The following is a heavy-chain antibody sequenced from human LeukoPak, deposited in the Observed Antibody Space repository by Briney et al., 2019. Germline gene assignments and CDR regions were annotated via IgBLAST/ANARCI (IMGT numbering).Heavy chain of an antibody. CDR2: INPNSGST. Sequence: VASVKVSCKASGYTFTGYYMHCWRRAPGQGVQEMGWINPNSGSTNYAQKFQGRVTMTRDTSISTAYMQLSTLRSDDTAVYYCARDHGGPAAAAGTHWGQGTLVTVSS. D-gene: IGHD6-13*01. J-gene: IGHJ4*02. CDR1: GYTFTGYY. CDR3: ARDHGGPAAAAGTH. V-gene: IGHV1-2*02.